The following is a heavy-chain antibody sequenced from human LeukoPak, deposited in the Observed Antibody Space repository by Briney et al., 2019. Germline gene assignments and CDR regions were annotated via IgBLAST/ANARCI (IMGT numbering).Heavy chain of an antibody. CDR3: AKSVGGAPTRGLDY. CDR2: ISGSGVST. D-gene: IGHD1-26*01. J-gene: IGHJ4*02. V-gene: IGHV3-23*01. Sequence: GGSLRLSCAASGFTFSSYAMSWVRQAPEKGREWVSAISGSGVSTYYADSVKGRFTISRDNSKNTLYLKMNSLRAEDTAVYYCAKSVGGAPTRGLDYWGWGKLVLVT. CDR1: GFTFSSYA.